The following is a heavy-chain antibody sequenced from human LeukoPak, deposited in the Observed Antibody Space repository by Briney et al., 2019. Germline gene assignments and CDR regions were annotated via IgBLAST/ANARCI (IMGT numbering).Heavy chain of an antibody. J-gene: IGHJ4*02. CDR3: ARYGRYSDY. D-gene: IGHD3-9*01. V-gene: IGHV3-48*03. CDR1: RFSFSTYE. CDR2: INSVGSPI. Sequence: GGSLRLSCEASRFSFSTYEMNWVRQAPGKGLEWVSYINSVGSPIYYADSVRGRFTISRDNAKNSLLLQMTSLRVEDTAVYYCARYGRYSDYWGQGTLVTVSS.